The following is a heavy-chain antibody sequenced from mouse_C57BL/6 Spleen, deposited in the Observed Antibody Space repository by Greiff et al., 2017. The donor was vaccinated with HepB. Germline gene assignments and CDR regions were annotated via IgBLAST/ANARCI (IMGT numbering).Heavy chain of an antibody. CDR2: ISYSGST. J-gene: IGHJ2*01. D-gene: IGHD1-1*01. V-gene: IGHV3-1*01. CDR1: GYSITSGYD. CDR3: ARDSGSYYFDY. Sequence: EVKLQESGPGMVKPSQSLSLTCTVTGYSITSGYDWHWIRHFPGNKLEWMGYISYSGSTNYNPSLKSRISITHDTSKNHIFLKLNSVTTEDTATYYCARDSGSYYFDYWGQGTTLTVSS.